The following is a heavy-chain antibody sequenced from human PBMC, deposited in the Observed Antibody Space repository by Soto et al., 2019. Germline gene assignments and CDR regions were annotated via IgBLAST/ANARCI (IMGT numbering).Heavy chain of an antibody. CDR2: ISAYNGNT. D-gene: IGHD4-17*01. Sequence: ASVKVSCKASGYTFTSYGISWVRQAPGQGLEGMGWISAYNGNTNYAQKLQGRVTMTTDTSTSTAYMELRSLRAEDTALYYCAKALDITVTPPWFDPWGQGTLVTVSS. V-gene: IGHV1-18*01. CDR3: AKALDITVTPPWFDP. J-gene: IGHJ5*02. CDR1: GYTFTSYG.